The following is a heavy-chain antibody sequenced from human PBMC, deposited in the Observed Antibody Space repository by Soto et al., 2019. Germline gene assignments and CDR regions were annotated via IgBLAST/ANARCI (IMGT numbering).Heavy chain of an antibody. Sequence: EVQLVESGGGLVKPGGSLRLSCAASGFTFSSYSMNWVRQAPGKGLEWVSSISSSSSYIYYADSVKGRFTISRDNAKNSLYLQMNSLTAGDTAVYYCARDKTLITVGGVIVSNYYGMDVWGQGPTVTVSS. CDR2: ISSSSSYI. CDR1: GFTFSSYS. V-gene: IGHV3-21*06. J-gene: IGHJ6*02. CDR3: ARDKTLITVGGVIVSNYYGMDV. D-gene: IGHD3-16*02.